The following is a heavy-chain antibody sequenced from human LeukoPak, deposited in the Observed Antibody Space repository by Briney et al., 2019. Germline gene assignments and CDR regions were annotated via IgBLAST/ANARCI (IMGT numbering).Heavy chain of an antibody. CDR3: AKAPVTSCRGAFCYPFDY. CDR1: GFTYRSYW. D-gene: IGHD2-15*01. CDR2: INQDQNEK. V-gene: IGHV3-7*01. Sequence: GGTLRLSCAASGFTYRSYWMTWVRQAPGKGLEWVASINQDQNEKHYVDAVGGRFNIYRDNAKNSLYLARHGLSAEDTADYDCAKAPVTSCRGAFCYPFDYWGQGTLVTVSS. J-gene: IGHJ4*02.